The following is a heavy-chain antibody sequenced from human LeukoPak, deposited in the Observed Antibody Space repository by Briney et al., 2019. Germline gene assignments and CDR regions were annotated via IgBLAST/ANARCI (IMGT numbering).Heavy chain of an antibody. CDR1: GDSSSSYY. J-gene: IGHJ6*03. D-gene: IGHD3-10*01. Sequence: SETLSLTCTVSGDSSSSYYWSWIPQPDGKGLEWIGRINTSGSANYNPSLKSRVTMSVDTSKNQFSLKLSSVTAADTAVYYCARGFYGSGYYYYYYYMDVWGKGTTVTVSS. V-gene: IGHV4-4*07. CDR3: ARGFYGSGYYYYYYYMDV. CDR2: INTSGSA.